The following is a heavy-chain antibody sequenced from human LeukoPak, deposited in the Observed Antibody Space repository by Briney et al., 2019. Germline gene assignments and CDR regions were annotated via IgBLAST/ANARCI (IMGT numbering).Heavy chain of an antibody. D-gene: IGHD6-13*01. V-gene: IGHV1-8*01. CDR3: ARGGYSSSWYYFDY. Sequence: ASVKVSCKASGYTFTSYDINWVRQATGQGLEWMGWMNPSSGNTGYAQKFQGRVTMTRNTSISTAYMELSSLRSEDTAVYYCARGGYSSSWYYFDYWGQGTLVTVSS. CDR2: MNPSSGNT. CDR1: GYTFTSYD. J-gene: IGHJ4*02.